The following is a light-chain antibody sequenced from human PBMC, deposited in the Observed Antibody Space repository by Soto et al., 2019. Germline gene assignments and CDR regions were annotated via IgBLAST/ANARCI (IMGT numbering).Light chain of an antibody. V-gene: IGKV3-15*01. CDR2: AAS. CDR1: ESVSTN. CDR3: QQYSIWRT. J-gene: IGKJ1*01. Sequence: EIEMTQSPATLSLAPGERVTLSCRASESVSTNLAWYQQKAGQAPRLLIYAASTRATGIPARFSGSGSGTEFTLTISSLQSEDCAVYYCQQYSIWRTFGQGTKVEIK.